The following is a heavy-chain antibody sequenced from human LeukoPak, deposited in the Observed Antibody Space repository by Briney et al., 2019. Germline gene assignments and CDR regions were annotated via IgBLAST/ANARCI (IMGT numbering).Heavy chain of an antibody. CDR1: GYTFTGYY. V-gene: IGHV1-2*06. CDR2: INPNSGGT. D-gene: IGHD6-19*01. Sequence: ASVKVSCKASGYTFTGYYMQWVRQAPGQGLEWMGRINPNSGGTNYAQKFQGRVTMTRDTSISTAYMELSRLRSDDTAVYYCARALAVADSFDYWGQGTLVTVSS. CDR3: ARALAVADSFDY. J-gene: IGHJ4*02.